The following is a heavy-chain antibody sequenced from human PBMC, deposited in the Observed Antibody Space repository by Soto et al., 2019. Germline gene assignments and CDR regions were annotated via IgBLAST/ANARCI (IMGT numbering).Heavy chain of an antibody. CDR2: ISGSGSST. CDR3: ARTPGVITVISGFDH. CDR1: GFTFNKHA. D-gene: IGHD3-22*01. V-gene: IGHV3-23*01. J-gene: IGHJ4*02. Sequence: LRLSCVASGFTFNKHALAWVRQAPGKGLEWVSAISGSGSSTYDSDSVKGRFTISRDNSNNTLYLQMNSLRAEDTAIYYCARTPGVITVISGFDHWGQGTPVTVSS.